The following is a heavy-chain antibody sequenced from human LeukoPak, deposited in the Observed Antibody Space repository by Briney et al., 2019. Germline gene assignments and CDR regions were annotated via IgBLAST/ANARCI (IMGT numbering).Heavy chain of an antibody. J-gene: IGHJ4*02. CDR2: IKQDGSEK. Sequence: GGSLRLSCAASGFTFSSYAMSWVRQAPGKGLEWVANIKQDGSEKYYVDSVKGRFTISRDNAKNSLYLQMNSLRAEDTAVYYCARDDDSSGYYYDYWGQGTLVTVSS. V-gene: IGHV3-7*01. CDR1: GFTFSSYA. D-gene: IGHD3-22*01. CDR3: ARDDDSSGYYYDY.